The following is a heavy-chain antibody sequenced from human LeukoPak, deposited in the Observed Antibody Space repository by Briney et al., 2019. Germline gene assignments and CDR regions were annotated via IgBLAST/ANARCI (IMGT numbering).Heavy chain of an antibody. CDR1: GGSISSYY. CDR3: ARVKGVVTAILDY. D-gene: IGHD2-21*02. J-gene: IGHJ4*02. Sequence: SETLSLTCTVSGGSISSYYWNWIRQPPGKGLEWIGYIYNSGSTNNNPSLKSRVTFSVDTSKNQFSLKLISVTAADTAVYYCARVKGVVTAILDYWGQGTLVTVSS. V-gene: IGHV4-59*01. CDR2: IYNSGST.